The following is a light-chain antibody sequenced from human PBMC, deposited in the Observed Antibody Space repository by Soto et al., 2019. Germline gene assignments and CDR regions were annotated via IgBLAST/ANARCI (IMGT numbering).Light chain of an antibody. Sequence: QSALTQPASVSGSPGQSITISCTGTSSDIGGNYNFVSWYQQHPGKAPKLMIYEVSNRPLGVSDRFSGSKSVNTASLTISGLQAEDEAYYYCISYTSTNTLVFGGGTQLTVL. CDR3: ISYTSTNTLV. V-gene: IGLV2-14*01. CDR2: EVS. CDR1: SSDIGGNYNF. J-gene: IGLJ2*01.